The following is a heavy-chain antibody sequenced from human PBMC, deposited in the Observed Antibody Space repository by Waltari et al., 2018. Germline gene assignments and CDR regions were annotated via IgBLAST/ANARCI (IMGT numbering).Heavy chain of an antibody. D-gene: IGHD6-19*01. Sequence: EVQLVESGGGLVQPGGSLRLSCAASGFTFRSYWMSWVRQAPGKGLEGGANIKQDGSEKYYVDSVKGRFTISRDNAKNSLYLQMNSLRAEDTAVYYCARGAAVAGRFGFDYWGQGTLVTVSS. V-gene: IGHV3-7*01. CDR1: GFTFRSYW. J-gene: IGHJ4*02. CDR3: ARGAAVAGRFGFDY. CDR2: IKQDGSEK.